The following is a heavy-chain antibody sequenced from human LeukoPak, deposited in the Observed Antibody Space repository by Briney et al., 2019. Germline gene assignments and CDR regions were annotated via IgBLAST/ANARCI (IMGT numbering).Heavy chain of an antibody. CDR1: GVPFSSYA. CDR2: ISGSGGST. CDR3: AKGLGGNFYYYYGMDV. J-gene: IGHJ6*02. V-gene: IGHV3-23*01. D-gene: IGHD4-23*01. Sequence: GGSLRLSCAASGVPFSSYAMSWVRQAPGEGLEWVSAISGSGGSTYYADSVKGRFTISRDNSKNTLYLQMNSLRAEDTAVYYCAKGLGGNFYYYYGMDVWGQGTTVTVSS.